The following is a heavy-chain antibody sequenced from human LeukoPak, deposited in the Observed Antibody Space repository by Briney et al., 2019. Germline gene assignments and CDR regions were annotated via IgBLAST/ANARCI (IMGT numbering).Heavy chain of an antibody. CDR3: ARGRDTAIFDY. V-gene: IGHV3-53*01. J-gene: IGHJ4*02. D-gene: IGHD5-18*01. CDR1: GLTVSSNF. Sequence: GGSLRLSCAASGLTVSSNFMSWVRQAPGKGLEWVSVIYPDGNTHYADSAKGRFTISRDNSKNTLYLQMDGLGAEDTAVYYCARGRDTAIFDYWGQGTLVTVSS. CDR2: IYPDGNT.